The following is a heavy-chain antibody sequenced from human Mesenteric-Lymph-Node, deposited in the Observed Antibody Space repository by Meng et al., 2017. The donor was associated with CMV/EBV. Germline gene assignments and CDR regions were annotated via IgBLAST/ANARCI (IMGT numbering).Heavy chain of an antibody. CDR3: ARDRMGGSYSIDY. CDR1: CSTFTRNA. D-gene: IGHD1-26*01. V-gene: IGHV1-3*01. CDR2: MNAGDGNT. Sequence: KASCSTFTRNAIHWVRQAPGQRLEWMGWMNAGDGNTKYSQKLQARVTFSRDTSASIAYMELSSLKSEDTAVYYCARDRMGGSYSIDYWGQGTLVTVSS. J-gene: IGHJ4*02.